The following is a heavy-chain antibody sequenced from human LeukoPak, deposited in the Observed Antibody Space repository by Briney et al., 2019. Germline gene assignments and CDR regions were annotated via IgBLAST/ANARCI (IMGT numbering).Heavy chain of an antibody. D-gene: IGHD3-16*01. CDR1: GFSFSTYA. Sequence: PGGSLRLSCAASGFSFSTYAMSWVRQAPGKGLEWVSTIDHRGGRTFYADSVQGQFTISRDNSKNTVYLQMNSLRAEDMAVYYCAAYNLGKFFDVWGQGTTVTVSS. J-gene: IGHJ6*02. CDR3: AAYNLGKFFDV. CDR2: IDHRGGRT. V-gene: IGHV3-23*01.